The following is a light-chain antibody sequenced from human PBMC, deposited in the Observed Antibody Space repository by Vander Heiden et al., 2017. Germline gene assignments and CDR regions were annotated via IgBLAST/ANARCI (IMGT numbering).Light chain of an antibody. J-gene: IGLJ3*02. CDR2: EGS. V-gene: IGLV2-23*03. CDR1: SSDVGSYNL. Sequence: QSARTQPASVSGSPGQSITISCTGTSSDVGSYNLVSWYQQHPGKAPKLMIYEGSKRPSGVSNRFSGSKSGNTASLTISGLQAEDEADYYCCSYAGSSTFGVFGGGTKLTVL. CDR3: CSYAGSSTFGV.